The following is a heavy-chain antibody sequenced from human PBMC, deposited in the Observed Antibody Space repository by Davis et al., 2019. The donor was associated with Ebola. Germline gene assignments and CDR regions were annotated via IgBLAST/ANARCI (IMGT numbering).Heavy chain of an antibody. D-gene: IGHD5-24*01. CDR2: IIPIFGTA. V-gene: IGHV1-69*13. CDR1: GGTFSSYA. Sequence: SVKVSCKASGGTFSSYAISWVRQAPGQGLEWMGGIIPIFGTANYAQKFQGRVTITADESTSTAYMELSSLRSEDTAVYYCARDLGMATILFHYWGQGTLVTVSS. J-gene: IGHJ4*02. CDR3: ARDLGMATILFHY.